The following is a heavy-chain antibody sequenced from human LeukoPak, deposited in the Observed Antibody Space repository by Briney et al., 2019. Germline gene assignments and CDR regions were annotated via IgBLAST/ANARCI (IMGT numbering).Heavy chain of an antibody. Sequence: SETLSLTCTVSGASIRSLYWSWIRQPPGRGLEWIGFISNSGSPTYNPSLNSRVTISLDTSKNQFSPKVNYVTAADTAVYYCASESRQLGNWGQGTLVTVSS. J-gene: IGHJ4*02. CDR3: ASESRQLGN. CDR1: GASIRSLY. CDR2: ISNSGSP. D-gene: IGHD1-1*01. V-gene: IGHV4-59*01.